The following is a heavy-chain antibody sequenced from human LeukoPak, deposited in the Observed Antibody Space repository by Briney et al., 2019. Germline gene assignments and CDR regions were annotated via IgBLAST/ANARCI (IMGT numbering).Heavy chain of an antibody. CDR3: AKAHDFWSGYYYYYYYGMDV. V-gene: IGHV3-23*01. D-gene: IGHD3-3*01. CDR1: GFTLSSYA. CDR2: ISGSGGST. Sequence: GGSLRLSCAASGFTLSSYAMSWVRQAPGKGLEWVSAISGSGGSTYYADSVKGRFTISRDNSKNTLYLQMNSLRAEDTAVYYCAKAHDFWSGYYYYYYYGMDVWGQGTTVTVSS. J-gene: IGHJ6*02.